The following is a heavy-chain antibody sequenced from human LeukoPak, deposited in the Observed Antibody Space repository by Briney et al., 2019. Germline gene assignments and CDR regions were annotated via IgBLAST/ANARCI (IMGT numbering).Heavy chain of an antibody. V-gene: IGHV4-59*01. J-gene: IGHJ6*03. D-gene: IGHD6-13*01. CDR1: GGAISSYY. CDR2: IYYSGST. CDR3: ARGPYSSSRGTYYYYMDV. Sequence: SETLSLTCTVSGGAISSYYWSWIRQPPGKGLEWNAYIYYSGSTNYNPSLKSRVTISVDTSKNQFSLKLSSVTAADTAVYYCARGPYSSSRGTYYYYMDVWGKGTTVTVFS.